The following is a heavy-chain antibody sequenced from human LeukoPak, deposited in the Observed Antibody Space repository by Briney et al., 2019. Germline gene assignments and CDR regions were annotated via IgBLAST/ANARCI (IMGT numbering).Heavy chain of an antibody. CDR3: ARDGYNSRAYDI. J-gene: IGHJ3*02. CDR1: GFTFSGYA. Sequence: PGRSLTLSCAVSGFTFSGYAMHWVRQAPGKGLDWVAVISFDEINKYYADSVKGRFTISRDNSKNTLYLQMNSLRGEDTAVYYCARDGYNSRAYDIWGQGTMVTVSS. D-gene: IGHD5-24*01. V-gene: IGHV3-30-3*01. CDR2: ISFDEINK.